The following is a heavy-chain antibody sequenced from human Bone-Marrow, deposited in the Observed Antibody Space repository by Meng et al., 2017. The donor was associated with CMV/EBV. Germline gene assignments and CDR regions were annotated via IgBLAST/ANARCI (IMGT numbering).Heavy chain of an antibody. CDR3: AREAVDYDFWSGPLDC. CDR1: GYTFTSYG. V-gene: IGHV1-18*01. Sequence: ASVKVSCKASGYTFTSYGISWVRQAPGQGLEWMGWISAYNGNTNYAQKLQGRVTMTTDTSTSTAYMELRSLRSDDTAVYYCAREAVDYDFWSGPLDCWGQGTLVTASS. J-gene: IGHJ4*02. CDR2: ISAYNGNT. D-gene: IGHD3-3*01.